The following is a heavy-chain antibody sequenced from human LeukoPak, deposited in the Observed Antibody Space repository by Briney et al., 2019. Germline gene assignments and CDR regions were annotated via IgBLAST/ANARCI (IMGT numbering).Heavy chain of an antibody. CDR1: GFTFSSYS. J-gene: IGHJ4*02. CDR2: ISSSSSYI. V-gene: IGHV3-21*01. D-gene: IGHD2-21*02. Sequence: GGSLRLSCAASGFTFSSYSMNWVRQAPGRGLEWVSSISSSSSYIYYADSVKGRFTISRDNSKNTLYLQMNSLRAEDTAVYYCAKVVVTAIPGDYWGQGTLVTVSS. CDR3: AKVVVTAIPGDY.